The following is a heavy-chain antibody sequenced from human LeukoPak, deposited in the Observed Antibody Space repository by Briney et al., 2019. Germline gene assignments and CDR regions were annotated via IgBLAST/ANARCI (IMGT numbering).Heavy chain of an antibody. CDR1: GYTLTELS. J-gene: IGHJ2*01. D-gene: IGHD1-20*01. CDR2: FDPEDGET. V-gene: IGHV1-24*01. CDR3: ATDSNWNYWYFDL. Sequence: GASVKVSCKVSGYTLTELSMHWVRQAPGKGLEWMGGFDPEDGETIYAQKFQGGVTMTEDTSTDTAYMELSSLRSEDTAVYYCATDSNWNYWYFDLWGRGTLVTVSS.